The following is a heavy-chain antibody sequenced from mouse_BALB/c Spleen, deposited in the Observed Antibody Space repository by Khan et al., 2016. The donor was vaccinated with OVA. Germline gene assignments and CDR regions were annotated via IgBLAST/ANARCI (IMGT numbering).Heavy chain of an antibody. CDR1: GYSIASDYA. CDR2: ISYSGNN. V-gene: IGHV3-2*02. CDR3: SRVYGGDFDY. Sequence: EVELVESGPGLVRPSQSLSLTCTVTGYSIASDYAWNWIRQFPGNKLEWMGFISYSGNNNYNPSLKSRISITRDTSKNQFFLQLNSVTTEDTARYYCSRVYGGDFDYWGQGTPLTVSS. D-gene: IGHD1-1*01. J-gene: IGHJ2*01.